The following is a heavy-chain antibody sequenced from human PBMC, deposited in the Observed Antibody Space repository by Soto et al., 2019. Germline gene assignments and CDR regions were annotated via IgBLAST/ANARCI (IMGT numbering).Heavy chain of an antibody. D-gene: IGHD2-15*01. CDR1: GYTVTTYY. V-gene: IGHV1-46*01. Sequence: ASVKVSWKASGYTVTTYYMHWVRQAPGQGLEWMGIINPSGGSTTYAQKFQDRVIMTRDTSTSTVYMELSSLRSEDTAVYYCARTGSGSTYSYYYGMDVWGQGTTVTVSS. CDR3: ARTGSGSTYSYYYGMDV. J-gene: IGHJ6*02. CDR2: INPSGGST.